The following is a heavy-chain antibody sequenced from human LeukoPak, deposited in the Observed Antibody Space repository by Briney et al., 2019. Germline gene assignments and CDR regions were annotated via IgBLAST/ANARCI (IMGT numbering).Heavy chain of an antibody. CDR2: ISSSSSYI. CDR3: ARPDEQQLVRDAFDI. J-gene: IGHJ3*02. D-gene: IGHD6-13*01. CDR1: GFTFSSYS. V-gene: IGHV3-21*01. Sequence: EGSLRLSCEASGFTFSSYSMNWVRQAPGKGLEWVSSISSSSSYIYYADSVKGRFTISRDNAKNSLYLQMNSLRAEDTAVYYCARPDEQQLVRDAFDIWGQGTMVTVSS.